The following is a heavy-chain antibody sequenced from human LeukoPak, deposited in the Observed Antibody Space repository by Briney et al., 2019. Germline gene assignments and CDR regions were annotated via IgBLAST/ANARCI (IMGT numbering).Heavy chain of an antibody. CDR3: ARIYYGSGSPS. Sequence: ASVTVSCKASGGTFSSYAISWVRQAPGQGLEWMGIINPSGGSTSYAQKFQGRVTMTRDTSTSTVYMELSSLRSEDTAVYYCARIYYGSGSPSWGQGTLVTVSS. CDR2: INPSGGST. CDR1: GGTFSSYA. V-gene: IGHV1-46*01. J-gene: IGHJ4*02. D-gene: IGHD3-10*01.